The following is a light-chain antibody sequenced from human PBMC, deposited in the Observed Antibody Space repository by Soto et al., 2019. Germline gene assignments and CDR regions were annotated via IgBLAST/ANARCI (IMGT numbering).Light chain of an antibody. V-gene: IGKV3-20*01. CDR2: DAS. CDR3: QQYGNSPLT. CDR1: QTVRNNY. J-gene: IGKJ4*01. Sequence: EIVLTQSPGTLSLSPGERATLSCRASQTVRNNYLAWYQQKPGQAPRLLIYDASSRATGIPDRFSGGGSGTEFTLSISSVQSEDFAVFYCQQYGNSPLTFGGGTKVDIK.